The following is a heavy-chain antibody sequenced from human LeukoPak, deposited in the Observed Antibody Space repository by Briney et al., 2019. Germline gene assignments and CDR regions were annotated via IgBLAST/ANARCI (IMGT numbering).Heavy chain of an antibody. J-gene: IGHJ6*02. CDR2: ISSSSSTI. V-gene: IGHV3-48*02. Sequence: GGPLRLSCAASGFTFSSYSMNWVPQAPGKGLEWFSYISSSSSTIYYADSVKGRFTISRDNGKNSLYLQMNSLRDEDTAVYFCARVSSGWAGYMDVWGQGTTVTVSS. CDR1: GFTFSSYS. D-gene: IGHD6-19*01. CDR3: ARVSSGWAGYMDV.